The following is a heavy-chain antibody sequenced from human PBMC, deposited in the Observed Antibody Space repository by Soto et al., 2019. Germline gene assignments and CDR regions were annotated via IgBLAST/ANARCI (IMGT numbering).Heavy chain of an antibody. V-gene: IGHV1-2*04. CDR3: ARVAVRVVIATAAAAFDI. CDR2: INPNSGGT. J-gene: IGHJ3*02. CDR1: GYTFTGYY. Sequence: ASVKVSCKASGYTFTGYYMHWVRQAPGQGLEWMGWINPNSGGTNYAQKFQGWVTMTRDTSISTAYMELSRLRSDDTAVYYCARVAVRVVIATAAAAFDIWGQGTMVSVSS. D-gene: IGHD3-10*01.